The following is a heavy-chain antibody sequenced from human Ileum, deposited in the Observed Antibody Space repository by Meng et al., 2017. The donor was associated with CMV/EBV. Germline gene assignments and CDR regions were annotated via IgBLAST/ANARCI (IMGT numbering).Heavy chain of an antibody. Sequence: STPSGAYSWTWIRLAPGKGLEWIGFIKYNWRSYYNPSLKSRITISIDTSKNQFSLRLTSVTAADAAVYYCARTEDCSSARCYTGFDPWGQGTLVTVSS. CDR2: IKYNWRS. D-gene: IGHD2-2*01. CDR3: ARTEDCSSARCYTGFDP. J-gene: IGHJ5*02. V-gene: IGHV4-30-2*05. CDR1: STPSGAYS.